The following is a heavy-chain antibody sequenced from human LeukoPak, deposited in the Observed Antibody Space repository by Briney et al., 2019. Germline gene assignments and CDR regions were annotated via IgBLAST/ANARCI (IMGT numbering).Heavy chain of an antibody. CDR3: ARGHWAFDI. J-gene: IGHJ3*02. Sequence: SETLSLTCTVSGYSISSGYYWGWIRQPPGKGLEWIGSIYHSGSTYYNPSLKSRVTISIDTSKNQFSLKLSSVTAADTAVYYCARGHWAFDIWGQGTMVTVSS. CDR1: GYSISSGYY. CDR2: IYHSGST. V-gene: IGHV4-38-2*02.